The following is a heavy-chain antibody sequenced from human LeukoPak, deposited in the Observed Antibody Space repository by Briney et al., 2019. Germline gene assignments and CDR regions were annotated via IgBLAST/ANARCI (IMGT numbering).Heavy chain of an antibody. D-gene: IGHD6-13*01. CDR2: ISSSSSYI. CDR3: ARSRGIAAAGDLDY. Sequence: PGGSLRLSCAASGFTFSSYSMNWVRQAPGKGLEWVSSISSSSSYIYYADSVKGRFTISRDNAKNSLYLQMNSLRAGDTAVYYCARSRGIAAAGDLDYWGQGTLVTVSS. V-gene: IGHV3-21*01. CDR1: GFTFSSYS. J-gene: IGHJ4*02.